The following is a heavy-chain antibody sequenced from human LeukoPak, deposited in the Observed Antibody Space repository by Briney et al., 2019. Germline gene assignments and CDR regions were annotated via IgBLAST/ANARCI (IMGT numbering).Heavy chain of an antibody. CDR1: GFTFSSYG. CDR2: ISGSGGST. Sequence: GGSLRLSCAASGFTFSSYGMSWVRQAPGKGLEWVSAISGSGGSTYYADSVKGRFTISRDNSKNTVYMQMSSLRTEDTAVYYCARDPRGPTAYDSSARDSLDYWGQGTLVTVPS. CDR3: ARDPRGPTAYDSSARDSLDY. V-gene: IGHV3-23*01. J-gene: IGHJ4*02. D-gene: IGHD3-22*01.